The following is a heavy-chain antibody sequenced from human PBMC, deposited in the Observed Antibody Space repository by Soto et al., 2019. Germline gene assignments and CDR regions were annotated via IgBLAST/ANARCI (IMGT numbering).Heavy chain of an antibody. D-gene: IGHD4-17*01. V-gene: IGHV3-7*04. CDR2: INQDGTAK. Sequence: EVQLVESGGGLVQPGGSLRPSFAVPGFPFGKNWMSWVRQAPGKGPEGVANINQDGTAKSYVDSVKGRFTISRDNAKNSLYLQMNSLRVEDTAVYYCASDYGLGGQGSLVTVSS. CDR1: GFPFGKNW. CDR3: ASDYGL. J-gene: IGHJ4*02.